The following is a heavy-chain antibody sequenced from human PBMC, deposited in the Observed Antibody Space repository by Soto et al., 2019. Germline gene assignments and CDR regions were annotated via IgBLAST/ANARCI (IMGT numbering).Heavy chain of an antibody. CDR1: GGSISSGDYY. Sequence: SETLSLTCTVSGGSISSGDYYWSWIRQPPGKGLEWIGYIYYSGSTYYNPSLKSRVTISVDTSKNQFSLKLSSVTAADTAVYYCASIVATTYPWANYFDYWGQGTLVTVSS. CDR3: ASIVATTYPWANYFDY. V-gene: IGHV4-30-4*01. J-gene: IGHJ4*02. D-gene: IGHD5-12*01. CDR2: IYYSGST.